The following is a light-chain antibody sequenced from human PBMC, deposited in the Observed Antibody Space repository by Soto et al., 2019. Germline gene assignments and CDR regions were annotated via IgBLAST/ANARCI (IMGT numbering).Light chain of an antibody. Sequence: EIVLTQSPATLSSFPGDRVTLSCRASQYINTRLAWYQHRPGQAPRLLIYQTSSRAAGIPARFSASGTGTDFTLTISDVQPEDFAVYYCHQHQSWPRTFGQGTKVDIK. CDR2: QTS. J-gene: IGKJ1*01. V-gene: IGKV3-11*01. CDR1: QYINTR. CDR3: HQHQSWPRT.